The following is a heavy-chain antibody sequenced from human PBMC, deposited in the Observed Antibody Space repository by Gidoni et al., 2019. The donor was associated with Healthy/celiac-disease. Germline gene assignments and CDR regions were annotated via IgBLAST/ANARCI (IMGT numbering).Heavy chain of an antibody. V-gene: IGHV3-30-3*01. J-gene: IGHJ4*02. CDR1: VFPFGSYA. Sequence: QVQLVASGGVVVHPGSSLRLSCSASVFPFGSYAMHWVRQAPGKGLEWVAVISYDGSNKYYADSVKGRFTISRDNSKNTLYLQMNSLRAEDTAVYYCARVYYYDSSGYYEDYWGQGTLVTVSS. CDR2: ISYDGSNK. D-gene: IGHD3-22*01. CDR3: ARVYYYDSSGYYEDY.